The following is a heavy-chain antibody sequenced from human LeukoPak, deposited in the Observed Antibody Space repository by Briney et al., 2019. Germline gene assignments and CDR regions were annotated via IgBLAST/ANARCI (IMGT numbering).Heavy chain of an antibody. CDR1: GFTFSSYA. CDR2: ISGSGGST. J-gene: IGHJ4*02. D-gene: IGHD3-10*01. Sequence: GGPLRLSCAASGFTFSSYAMSWVRQAPGKGLEWVSAISGSGGSTYYADSVKGRFTISRDNSKNTLYLQMNSLRAEDTAVYYCAKDLLLLWFGELSSVFDYWGQGTLVTVSS. CDR3: AKDLLLLWFGELSSVFDY. V-gene: IGHV3-23*01.